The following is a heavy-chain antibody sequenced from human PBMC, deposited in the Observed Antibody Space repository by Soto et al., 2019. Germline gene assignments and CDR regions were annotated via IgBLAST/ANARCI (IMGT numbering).Heavy chain of an antibody. Sequence: GKGLEWMGIIYPGDSDTRYSPAVQGQVIISADKSISPAYLQWSSMKASDTAMYYCARLGSSRGVRFDPSGQGTLVTVSS. J-gene: IGHJ5*02. CDR3: ARLGSSRGVRFDP. CDR2: IYPGDSDT. D-gene: IGHD2-2*01. V-gene: IGHV5-51*01.